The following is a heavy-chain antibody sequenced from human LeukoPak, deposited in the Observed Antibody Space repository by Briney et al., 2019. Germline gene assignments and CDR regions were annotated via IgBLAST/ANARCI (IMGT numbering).Heavy chain of an antibody. J-gene: IGHJ4*02. CDR2: IFYSGST. CDR3: ARNRDGYNSFDY. D-gene: IGHD5-24*01. Sequence: PSETLSLTCSVSSGSISGYYWNWIRQPPGKGLEWIGQIFYSGSTTYNPSLKSPVTISVDTSKNQFSLKLSSVTAADTAVYYCARNRDGYNSFDYWGQGTLVTVSS. V-gene: IGHV4-59*01. CDR1: SGSISGYY.